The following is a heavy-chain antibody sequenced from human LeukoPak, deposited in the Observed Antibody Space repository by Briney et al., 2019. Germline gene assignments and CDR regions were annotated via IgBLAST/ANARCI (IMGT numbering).Heavy chain of an antibody. CDR1: GFTFSSYA. V-gene: IGHV3-23*01. CDR2: ISGSGGST. CDR3: AKDLLEGSGTYYFDY. D-gene: IGHD3-10*01. J-gene: IGHJ4*02. Sequence: GSLRLSCAASGFTFSSYAMHWVRQAPGKGLEWVSAISGSGGSTYYADSVKGRFTISRDNSKNTLYLQMNSLRAEDTAVYYCAKDLLEGSGTYYFDYWGQGTLVTVSS.